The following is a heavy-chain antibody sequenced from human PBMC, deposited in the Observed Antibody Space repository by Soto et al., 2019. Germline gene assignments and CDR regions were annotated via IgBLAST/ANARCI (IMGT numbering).Heavy chain of an antibody. Sequence: SVKVSCKASGGTFSSYTISWVRQAPGQGLEWMGRIIPILGIANYAQKFQGRVTITRDTSASTAYMELSSLRSEDTAVYYCASSYYYDSSGYSSLYYYYGMDVWGQGTTVTVSS. CDR1: GGTFSSYT. V-gene: IGHV1-69*02. CDR2: IIPILGIA. J-gene: IGHJ6*02. CDR3: ASSYYYDSSGYSSLYYYYGMDV. D-gene: IGHD3-22*01.